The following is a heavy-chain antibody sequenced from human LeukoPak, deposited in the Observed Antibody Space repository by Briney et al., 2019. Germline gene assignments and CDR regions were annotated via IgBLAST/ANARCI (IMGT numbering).Heavy chain of an antibody. J-gene: IGHJ4*02. Sequence: KPSETLSLTCTVSGGSISSFYWSWIRQPPGKGLEWIGYIYYSGTTNYNPSLKSRVTISVDTSKNQISLKLTSVTAADTAVYYCARDGPGSGWYAGDYWGPGTLVTVSS. D-gene: IGHD6-19*01. CDR1: GGSISSFY. V-gene: IGHV4-59*01. CDR2: IYYSGTT. CDR3: ARDGPGSGWYAGDY.